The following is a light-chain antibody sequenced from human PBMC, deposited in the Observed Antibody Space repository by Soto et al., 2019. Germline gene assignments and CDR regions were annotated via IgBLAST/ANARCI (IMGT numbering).Light chain of an antibody. CDR3: QQRSKWPT. Sequence: EIVVTQSPATLSLSPGERATLSCRARQSVSSYLAWYQQKPGQAPRRLIHDASNRATGIPARFSGSGSGTDFTLTISSIEPEDVAVYYCQQRSKWPTFGGGNKVELQ. CDR2: DAS. J-gene: IGKJ4*01. V-gene: IGKV3-11*01. CDR1: QSVSSY.